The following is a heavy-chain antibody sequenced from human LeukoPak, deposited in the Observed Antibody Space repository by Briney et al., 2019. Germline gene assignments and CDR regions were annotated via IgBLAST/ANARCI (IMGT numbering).Heavy chain of an antibody. J-gene: IGHJ6*03. Sequence: PGGSLRLSCAASGFTFDDYAMHWVRQAPGKGLEWVSLISWDGGSTYYADSVKGRFTISRDNSKNSLYLQMNSLRAEDTALYYCAKDSGPGYYYYMDVWGKGTTVTVSS. CDR3: AKDSGPGYYYYMDV. CDR2: ISWDGGST. V-gene: IGHV3-43D*03. D-gene: IGHD3-10*01. CDR1: GFTFDDYA.